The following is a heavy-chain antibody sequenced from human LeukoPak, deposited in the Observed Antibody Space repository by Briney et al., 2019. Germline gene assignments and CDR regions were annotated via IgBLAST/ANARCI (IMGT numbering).Heavy chain of an antibody. CDR1: GGTFSSYA. D-gene: IGHD4-17*01. CDR3: ARDSRYGDPFDY. Sequence: SVKVSCKASGGTFSSYAISWVRQAPGQGLEWMGGIIPIFGTANYAQKFQGRVTITADESTSTAYMELSSLRSEDTAVYYCARDSRYGDPFDYWGQGTLVTVSS. J-gene: IGHJ4*02. V-gene: IGHV1-69*13. CDR2: IIPIFGTA.